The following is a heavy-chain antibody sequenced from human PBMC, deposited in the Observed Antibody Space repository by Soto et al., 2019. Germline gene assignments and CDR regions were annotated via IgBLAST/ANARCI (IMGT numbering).Heavy chain of an antibody. J-gene: IGHJ4*02. CDR1: GFTFSSYG. V-gene: IGHV3-33*01. Sequence: QVQLVESGGGVVQPGRSLRLSCAASGFTFSSYGMHWVRQAPGKGLEWVGVIWYDGSNKYYADSVKGRFTISRDNSKNTLYLQMTSLRAEDTAVYYCAREKGATLLRHLGYWGQGTLVTVSS. CDR3: AREKGATLLRHLGY. D-gene: IGHD1-26*01. CDR2: IWYDGSNK.